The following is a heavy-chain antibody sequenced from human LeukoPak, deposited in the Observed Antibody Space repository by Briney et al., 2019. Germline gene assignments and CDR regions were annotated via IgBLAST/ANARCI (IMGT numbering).Heavy chain of an antibody. D-gene: IGHD1-26*01. Sequence: SETLSLTCTVSGGSISSYYWSWLRQPPGKGLEWIGYIYYSGSTNYNPSLKSRVTISVDTSKNQFSLKLGSVTAADTAVYYCASGIVGASTDAFDLWGQGTMVTVSS. CDR2: IYYSGST. CDR1: GGSISSYY. CDR3: ASGIVGASTDAFDL. V-gene: IGHV4-59*01. J-gene: IGHJ3*01.